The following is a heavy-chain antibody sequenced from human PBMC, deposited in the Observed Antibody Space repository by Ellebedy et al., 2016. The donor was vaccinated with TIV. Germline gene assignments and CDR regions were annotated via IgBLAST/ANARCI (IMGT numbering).Heavy chain of an antibody. D-gene: IGHD3-22*01. CDR2: INPTSGSS. J-gene: IGHJ4*02. Sequence: ASVKVSCKASGYTFTNYFLYWVRQAPGQGLEWMGIINPTSGSSNYAQKFQGRVTMTRDTSTSTVYMVLSSLRSEDTAVYYCARGDNYYYDSSGYNYNYWGQGTLVTVSS. CDR3: ARGDNYYYDSSGYNYNY. V-gene: IGHV1-46*01. CDR1: GYTFTNYF.